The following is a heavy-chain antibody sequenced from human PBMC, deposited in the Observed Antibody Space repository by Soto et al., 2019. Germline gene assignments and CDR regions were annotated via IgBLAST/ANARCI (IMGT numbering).Heavy chain of an antibody. CDR1: GSSITQYY. CDR2: VSSTGST. D-gene: IGHD6-19*01. Sequence: SETLSLTCTVSGSSITQYYWNWIRQSPGKGLEWIVSVSSTGSTVYNPSLTSRVTVSLDTSKNQFSLTLNSVTAADTAVYYCAHYSSGRAFDIWGQGTMVT. J-gene: IGHJ3*02. CDR3: AHYSSGRAFDI. V-gene: IGHV4-59*01.